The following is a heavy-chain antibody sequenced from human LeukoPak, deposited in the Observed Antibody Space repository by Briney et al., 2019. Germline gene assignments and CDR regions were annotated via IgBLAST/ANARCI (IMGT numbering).Heavy chain of an antibody. CDR2: IIPILGIA. CDR1: GGTFSSYA. D-gene: IGHD3-22*01. CDR3: AGDYDSSGYFNAEYFQH. V-gene: IGHV1-69*04. Sequence: SVKVFCKASGGTFSSYAISWVRQAPGQGLEWMGRIIPILGIANYAQKFQGRVTITADKSTSTAYMELSSLRSEDTAVYYCAGDYDSSGYFNAEYFQHWGQGTLVTVSS. J-gene: IGHJ1*01.